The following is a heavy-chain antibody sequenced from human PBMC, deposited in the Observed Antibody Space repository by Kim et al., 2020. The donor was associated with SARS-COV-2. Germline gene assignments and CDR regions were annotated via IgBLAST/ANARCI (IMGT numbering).Heavy chain of an antibody. Sequence: GGSLRLSCAASGFTFSKYAMNWVRQAPGKGLEWVSVIYSDSGITYYADSVKGRFTISRDNSKNTLYLQMNSLRAEDTALYYCASSPQYISTWSGPRRLDVWGQGTTVTVSS. CDR3: ASSPQYISTWSGPRRLDV. CDR2: IYSDSGIT. V-gene: IGHV3-23*03. CDR1: GFTFSKYA. J-gene: IGHJ6*02. D-gene: IGHD6-13*01.